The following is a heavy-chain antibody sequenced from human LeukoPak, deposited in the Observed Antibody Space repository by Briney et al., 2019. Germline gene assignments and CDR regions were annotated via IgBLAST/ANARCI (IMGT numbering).Heavy chain of an antibody. Sequence: GGSLRLSCAASGFTFSSYEMNWVRQAPGKGLEWVSYIHSSGTTIYYADSVKGRFTISRDNAKNSLYLQMNSPRAEDTAVYYCARENPDWFDPWGQGTLVTVSS. J-gene: IGHJ5*02. V-gene: IGHV3-48*03. CDR2: IHSSGTTI. CDR3: ARENPDWFDP. CDR1: GFTFSSYE.